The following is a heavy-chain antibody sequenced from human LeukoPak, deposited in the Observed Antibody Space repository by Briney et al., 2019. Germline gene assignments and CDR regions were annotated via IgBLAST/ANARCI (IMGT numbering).Heavy chain of an antibody. CDR2: ISYDGSNK. CDR1: GFTFSSYG. V-gene: IGHV3-30*18. CDR3: AKDWDYGDSHFDY. Sequence: GRSLRLSCAASGFTFSSYGMHWVRQAPGKGLEWVAVISYDGSNKYYADSVKGRFTISRDNSKNTLYLQMNSLRAEDTAVYNCAKDWDYGDSHFDYWGQGTLVTVSS. D-gene: IGHD4-17*01. J-gene: IGHJ4*02.